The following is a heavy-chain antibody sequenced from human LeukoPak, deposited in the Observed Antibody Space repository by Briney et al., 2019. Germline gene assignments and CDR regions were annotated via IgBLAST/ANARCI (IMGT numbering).Heavy chain of an antibody. Sequence: PSETLSLTCTVSGGSISSYYWSWIRQPAGKGLGWIGRIYTSGSTNYNPSLKSRVTMSVDTSKNQFSLKLSSVTAADTAVYYCARTPYLSSPTTNYYYYYYMDVWGKGTTVTVSS. CDR3: ARTPYLSSPTTNYYYYYYMDV. CDR1: GGSISSYY. D-gene: IGHD6-13*01. J-gene: IGHJ6*03. V-gene: IGHV4-4*07. CDR2: IYTSGST.